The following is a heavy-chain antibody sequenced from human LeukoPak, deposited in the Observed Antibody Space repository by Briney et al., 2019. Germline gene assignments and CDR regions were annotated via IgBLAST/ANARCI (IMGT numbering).Heavy chain of an antibody. D-gene: IGHD6-13*01. Sequence: GGSLRLSCVASAFTFDDYGMSWVRQAPGKVLEWVSAINWNGVNTGYADSVKGRFTITRDNANNSLYLQMNSLRDDDTALYYCVRVHRYSSSWDSFDQWGQGTLVTVSS. CDR2: INWNGVNT. J-gene: IGHJ4*02. V-gene: IGHV3-20*04. CDR3: VRVHRYSSSWDSFDQ. CDR1: AFTFDDYG.